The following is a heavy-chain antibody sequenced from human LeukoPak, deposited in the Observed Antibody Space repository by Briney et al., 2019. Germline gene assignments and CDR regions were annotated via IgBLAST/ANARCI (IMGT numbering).Heavy chain of an antibody. J-gene: IGHJ4*02. V-gene: IGHV3-33*01. D-gene: IGHD4-23*01. CDR3: AREGYGGNSPFDY. CDR2: IWYDGSNK. CDR1: GFTFSSYG. Sequence: GVSLRLSSAASGFTFSSYGMHWVRQAPGKGLEWVAVIWYDGSNKYYADSVKGRFTISRDNSKNTLYLQMNSLRAEDTAVYYCAREGYGGNSPFDYWGQGTLVTVSS.